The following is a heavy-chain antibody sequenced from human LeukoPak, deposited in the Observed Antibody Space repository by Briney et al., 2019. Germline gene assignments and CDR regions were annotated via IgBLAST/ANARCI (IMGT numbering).Heavy chain of an antibody. CDR3: AKDIGGLWLQRVFGY. J-gene: IGHJ4*02. V-gene: IGHV3-9*01. Sequence: GRSLRLSCAAPGFTFDDYAMHWVRQAPGKGLEWVSGISWNSGSIGYADSVKGRFTISRDNAKNSLYLQMNSLRAEDTALYYCAKDIGGLWLQRVFGYWGQGTLVTVSS. CDR2: ISWNSGSI. D-gene: IGHD5-18*01. CDR1: GFTFDDYA.